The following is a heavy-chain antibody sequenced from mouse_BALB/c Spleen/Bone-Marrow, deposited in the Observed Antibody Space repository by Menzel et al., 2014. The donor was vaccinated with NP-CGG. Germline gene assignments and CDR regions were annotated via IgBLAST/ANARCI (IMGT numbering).Heavy chain of an antibody. CDR1: GYTFTDYA. J-gene: IGHJ4*01. Sequence: VQLQQSGAELVRPGVSVKISRKGSGYTFTDYAIHWVKQSHAKSLEWIGLISGYYGDAIYNQKFKGKATMTVDKSSSTAYMDLARLTSEDSVIYYCARSGKVRNAMDYWGQGTSVTVSS. CDR2: ISGYYGDA. V-gene: IGHV1S137*01. D-gene: IGHD2-14*01. CDR3: ARSGKVRNAMDY.